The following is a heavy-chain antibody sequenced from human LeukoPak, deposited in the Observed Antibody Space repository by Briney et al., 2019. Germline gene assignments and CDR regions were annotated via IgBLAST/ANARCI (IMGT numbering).Heavy chain of an antibody. J-gene: IGHJ4*02. V-gene: IGHV4-30-2*01. Sequence: SKTLSLTCTVSGGSISSGGYYWSWIRQPPGKGLEWIGYIYHSGSTYYNPSLKSRVTISVDRSKNQFSLKLSSVTAADTAVYYCASTCSSTSCSLDYWGQGTLVTVSS. CDR1: GGSISSGGYY. CDR2: IYHSGST. D-gene: IGHD2-2*01. CDR3: ASTCSSTSCSLDY.